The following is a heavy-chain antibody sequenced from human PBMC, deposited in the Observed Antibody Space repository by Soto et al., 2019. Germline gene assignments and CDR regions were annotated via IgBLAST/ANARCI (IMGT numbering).Heavy chain of an antibody. D-gene: IGHD1-26*01. V-gene: IGHV3-74*01. CDR1: GFTFSSYW. CDR3: ARSGSLNWYFDL. Sequence: EVQLVESGGGLVQPGGSLRLSCAASGFTFSSYWMHWVRQAPGKGLVWVSRINSDGSSTSYADSVKGRFTISRDNAKNTLYLQMNSLRAEDAAVYYCARSGSLNWYFDLWGRGTLVTVSS. CDR2: INSDGSST. J-gene: IGHJ2*01.